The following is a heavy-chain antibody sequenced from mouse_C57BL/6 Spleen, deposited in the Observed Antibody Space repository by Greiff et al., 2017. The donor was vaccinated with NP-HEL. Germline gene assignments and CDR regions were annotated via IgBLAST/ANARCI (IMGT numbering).Heavy chain of an antibody. Sequence: EVQLQQSGPELVKPGASVKISCKASGYTFTDYYMNWVKQSHGKSLEWIGDINPNNGGTSYNQKFKGKATLTVDKSSSTAYMELRSLTSEDSAVYYCERSDYEFAYWGQGTLVTVSA. J-gene: IGHJ3*01. CDR1: GYTFTDYY. CDR2: INPNNGGT. CDR3: ERSDYEFAY. D-gene: IGHD2-4*01. V-gene: IGHV1-26*01.